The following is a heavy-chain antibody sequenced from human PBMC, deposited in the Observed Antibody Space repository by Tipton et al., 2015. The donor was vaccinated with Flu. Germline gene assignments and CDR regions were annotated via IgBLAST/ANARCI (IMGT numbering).Heavy chain of an antibody. D-gene: IGHD2/OR15-2a*01. CDR1: GGSINSTTHY. J-gene: IGHJ5*02. V-gene: IGHV4-39*07. Sequence: TLSLTCTVSGGSINSTTHYWGWVRQPPGKGLEWIATVFHSGLTYYNPSLKSRVTISVDTSKNQFSLKLSSVTAADTAVYYCARSSTAGGPLRPWGQGTLVTVSS. CDR3: ARSSTAGGPLRP. CDR2: VFHSGLT.